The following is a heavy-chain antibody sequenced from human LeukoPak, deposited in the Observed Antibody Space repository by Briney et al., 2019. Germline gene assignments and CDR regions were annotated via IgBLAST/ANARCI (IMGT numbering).Heavy chain of an antibody. D-gene: IGHD3-22*01. V-gene: IGHV1-69*06. J-gene: IGHJ5*02. CDR1: GGTFSSYA. Sequence: SVKVSCKASGGTFSSYAISWVRQAPGQGLEWMGGIIPIFGTANYAQKFQGRVTITADKSTSTAYMELSSLRSEDTAVYYCASLGSSGYYPNWFDPWGQGTLVTVSS. CDR3: ASLGSSGYYPNWFDP. CDR2: IIPIFGTA.